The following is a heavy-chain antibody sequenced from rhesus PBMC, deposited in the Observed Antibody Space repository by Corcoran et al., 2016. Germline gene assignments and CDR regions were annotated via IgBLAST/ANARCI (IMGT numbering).Heavy chain of an antibody. CDR2: ISNDGNDI. CDR1: GYHFSYYW. CDR3: AKDAGWNSLDV. J-gene: IGHJ5-2*02. V-gene: IGHV3-119*01. Sequence: EVQLAETGGGLCRLGGSPRLTCGAAGYHFSYYWMYWVGQAPGKGLECVSRISNDGNDIRYADSVKGRFTISRENAKNSLYLQMNSLTGEDTAVYYCAKDAGWNSLDVWGRGVLVTVSS. D-gene: IGHD6-31*01.